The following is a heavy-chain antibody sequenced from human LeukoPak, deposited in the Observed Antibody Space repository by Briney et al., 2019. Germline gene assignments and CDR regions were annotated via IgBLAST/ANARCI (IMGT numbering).Heavy chain of an antibody. CDR3: ARFAAAGRNWFDP. J-gene: IGHJ5*02. CDR2: IYHSGST. V-gene: IGHV4-30-2*01. D-gene: IGHD6-13*01. CDR1: GGSISIGGYS. Sequence: SQTLSLTCAVSGGSISIGGYSWSWIRQPPGKGLEWIGYIYHSGSTYYNPSLKSRVTISVDRSKNQFSLKLSSVTAADTAVYYCARFAAAGRNWFDPWGQGTLVTVSS.